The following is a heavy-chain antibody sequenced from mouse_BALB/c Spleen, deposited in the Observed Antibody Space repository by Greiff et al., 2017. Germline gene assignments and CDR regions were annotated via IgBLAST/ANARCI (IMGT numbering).Heavy chain of an antibody. CDR3: ARVDY. V-gene: IGHV5-4*02. Sequence: DVKLVESGGGLVKPGGSLKLSCAASGFTFSDYYMYWVRQTPEKRLEWVATISDGGSYTYYPDSVKGRFTISRDNAKNNLYLQMSSLKSEDTAMYYCARVDYWGQGTSVTVSS. J-gene: IGHJ4*01. CDR2: ISDGGSYT. CDR1: GFTFSDYY.